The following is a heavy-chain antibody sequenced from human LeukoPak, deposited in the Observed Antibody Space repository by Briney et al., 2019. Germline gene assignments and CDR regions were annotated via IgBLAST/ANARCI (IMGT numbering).Heavy chain of an antibody. CDR2: ISAYNGNT. CDR3: GRVQMTTVEYYYYGMDV. D-gene: IGHD4-11*01. Sequence: GASVKVSCKASGYTFTSYGISWVRQAPGQGLEWMGWISAYNGNTNYAQKLQGRVTMTTGTSTSTAYMELRSLRSDDTAVYYCGRVQMTTVEYYYYGMDVWGQGTTVTVSS. V-gene: IGHV1-18*01. CDR1: GYTFTSYG. J-gene: IGHJ6*02.